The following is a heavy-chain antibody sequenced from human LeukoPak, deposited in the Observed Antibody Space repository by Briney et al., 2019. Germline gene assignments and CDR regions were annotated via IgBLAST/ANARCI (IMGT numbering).Heavy chain of an antibody. CDR3: ARDRRELQYNWLDP. V-gene: IGHV3-11*01. J-gene: IGHJ5*02. D-gene: IGHD1-26*01. CDR2: ISSSGSTI. Sequence: GGSLRLSCAASGFTFSDYYMSWIRQAPGKGLEWVSYISSSGSTIYYADSVKGRFTISRDNAKNSLYLQMNSLRAEDTAVYYCARDRRELQYNWLDPWGQGTLVTVSS. CDR1: GFTFSDYY.